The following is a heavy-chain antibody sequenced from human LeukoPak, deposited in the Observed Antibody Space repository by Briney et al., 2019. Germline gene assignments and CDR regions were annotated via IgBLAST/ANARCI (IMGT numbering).Heavy chain of an antibody. D-gene: IGHD3-22*01. CDR1: GGSFSGYY. V-gene: IGHV3-20*04. CDR3: ASVGYDSSGYYYVDY. CDR2: INWNGGST. Sequence: PSETLSLTCAVYGGSFSGYYWSWIRQPPGTGLEWVTGINWNGGSTGYADSVKGRFTISRDNAKNSLYLQMNSLRAEDTALYYCASVGYDSSGYYYVDYWGQGTLVTVSS. J-gene: IGHJ4*02.